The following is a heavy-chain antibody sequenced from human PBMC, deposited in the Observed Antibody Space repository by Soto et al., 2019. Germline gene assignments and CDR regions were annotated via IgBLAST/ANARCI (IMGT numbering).Heavy chain of an antibody. CDR2: IYWDDDK. V-gene: IGHV2-5*02. Sequence: GSGPTLVNPTQTLTLTCTFSGFSLSTSGVGVGWIRQPPGKALEWLALIYWDDDKRYSPSLKSGLTITKDTSKNQVVLTMTNMDPVDTATYYCAHNIRSYYDFWSGYPICGPFDYWGQGTLVTVSS. CDR3: AHNIRSYYDFWSGYPICGPFDY. CDR1: GFSLSTSGVG. D-gene: IGHD3-3*01. J-gene: IGHJ4*02.